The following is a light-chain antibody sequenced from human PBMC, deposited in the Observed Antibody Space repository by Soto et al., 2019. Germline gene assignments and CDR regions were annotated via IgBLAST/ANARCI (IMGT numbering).Light chain of an antibody. CDR3: QNYNSYSEE. CDR2: KAS. Sequence: DIQLTQSPSFLSASVGDIVTITCRASQGISSYLAWYQQKPGKAPKLLIYKASTLKSGVPSRFSGSGSGTEFTLTISSLQPDDFATYYCQNYNSYSEEFGQGTKVDIK. V-gene: IGKV1-9*01. CDR1: QGISSY. J-gene: IGKJ1*01.